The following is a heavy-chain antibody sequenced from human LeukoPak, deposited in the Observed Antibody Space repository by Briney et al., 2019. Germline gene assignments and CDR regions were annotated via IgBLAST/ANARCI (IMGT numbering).Heavy chain of an antibody. V-gene: IGHV1-69*05. D-gene: IGHD5-24*01. Sequence: HGASVKVSCKASGYTFTSYDISWVRQAPGQGLEWMGRIIPIFGTANYAQKFQGRVTITTDESTSTAYMELSSLRSEDTAVYYCARGGVEMATIFPFDYWGQGTLVTVSS. CDR1: GYTFTSYD. J-gene: IGHJ4*02. CDR2: IIPIFGTA. CDR3: ARGGVEMATIFPFDY.